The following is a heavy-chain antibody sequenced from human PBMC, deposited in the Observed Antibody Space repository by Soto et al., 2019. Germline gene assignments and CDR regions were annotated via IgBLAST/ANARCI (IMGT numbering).Heavy chain of an antibody. V-gene: IGHV3-9*01. CDR1: GFTFDDYA. Sequence: GGSLRLSCAASGFTFDDYAMHWVRQAPGKGLEWVSGISWNSGSIGYADSVKGRFTISRDNAKNSLYLQMNSLRAEDTALYYCAKSPTRPGVRVVGYFDYWGQGTLVTVSS. CDR2: ISWNSGSI. J-gene: IGHJ4*02. D-gene: IGHD2-15*01. CDR3: AKSPTRPGVRVVGYFDY.